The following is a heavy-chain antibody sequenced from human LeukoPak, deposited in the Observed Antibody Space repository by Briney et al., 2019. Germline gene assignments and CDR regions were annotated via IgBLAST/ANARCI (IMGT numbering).Heavy chain of an antibody. D-gene: IGHD2-2*01. Sequence: KPSETLSLTCAVYGGSFSGYYWSWIRQAPGKGLEWVSSISSSSSYIYYADSVKGRFTISRDNAKNSLYLQMNSLRAEDTAVYYCATSYCSSTSCYSISPLGFDPWGQGTLVTVSS. CDR3: ATSYCSSTSCYSISPLGFDP. CDR2: ISSSSSYI. J-gene: IGHJ5*02. V-gene: IGHV3-21*01. CDR1: GGSFSGYY.